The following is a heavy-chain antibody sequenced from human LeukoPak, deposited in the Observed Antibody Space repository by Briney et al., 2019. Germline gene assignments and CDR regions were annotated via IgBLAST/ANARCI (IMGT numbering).Heavy chain of an antibody. J-gene: IGHJ6*02. V-gene: IGHV4-59*08. CDR2: IYYDGST. Sequence: PSETLSHTCTVSGDSLTRNYWTWIRQPPGKGLEWIGYIYYDGSTTYNPSLKSRVTISVGTAKNHFSLELSSVTAADTAVYYCARRNDPYDLDVWGQGTTVTVS. CDR3: ARRNDPYDLDV. D-gene: IGHD1-1*01. CDR1: GDSLTRNY.